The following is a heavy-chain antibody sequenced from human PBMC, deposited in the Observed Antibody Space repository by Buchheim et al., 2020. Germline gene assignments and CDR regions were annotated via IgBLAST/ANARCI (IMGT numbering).Heavy chain of an antibody. CDR2: IKSKTDGGTT. CDR3: TTDPYYSYGWFYYYYYGMDV. CDR1: GFTFSNAW. J-gene: IGHJ6*02. D-gene: IGHD5-18*01. V-gene: IGHV3-15*07. Sequence: EVQLVESGGGLVKPGGSLRLSCAASGFTFSNAWRNWVRQAPGKGLEWVGRIKSKTDGGTTNYAAPVKGRFTISRDDSKNTLYLQMNSLKTEDTAVYYCTTDPYYSYGWFYYYYYGMDVWGQGTT.